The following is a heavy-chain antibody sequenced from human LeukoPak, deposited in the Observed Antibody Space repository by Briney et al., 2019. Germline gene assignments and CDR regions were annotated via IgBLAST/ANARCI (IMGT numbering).Heavy chain of an antibody. J-gene: IGHJ6*02. Sequence: PGGSLRLSCAASGFTFSSYSMTWVRQAPGKGLEWVSSISSSSSYIYYADSVKGRFTISRDNAKNSLYLQMNSLRAEDTAVYYCARTLSKRFLEWLSAYYGMDVWGQGTTVTVSS. CDR3: ARTLSKRFLEWLSAYYGMDV. CDR1: GFTFSSYS. D-gene: IGHD3-3*01. CDR2: ISSSSSYI. V-gene: IGHV3-21*01.